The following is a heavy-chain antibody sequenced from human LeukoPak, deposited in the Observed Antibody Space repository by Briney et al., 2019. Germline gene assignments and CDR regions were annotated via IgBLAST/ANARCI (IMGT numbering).Heavy chain of an antibody. CDR1: GGSINGYY. Sequence: SETLSLTCTVSGGSINGYYWSWIRQPPEKGLEWIGYIYYRGSTNYNPSLKSRVTMSVDTSWNQFSLKLSSMTAADTAVYYCARADYDTSAYYYTFDYWGQGTLVTVSS. D-gene: IGHD3-22*01. CDR2: IYYRGST. V-gene: IGHV4-59*01. J-gene: IGHJ4*02. CDR3: ARADYDTSAYYYTFDY.